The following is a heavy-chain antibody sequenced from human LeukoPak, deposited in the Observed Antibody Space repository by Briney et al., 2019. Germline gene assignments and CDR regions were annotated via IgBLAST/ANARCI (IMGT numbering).Heavy chain of an antibody. Sequence: PGGSLRLSCAASGFTFSSYAMHWVRQAPGKGLEWVAVISYDGSNKYYADSVKGRFTISRDNSKNTLYLQMNSLRAEDTAVYYCARADGPSYYYGSGSYSSWGQGTLVTVSS. D-gene: IGHD3-10*01. V-gene: IGHV3-30*04. J-gene: IGHJ5*02. CDR1: GFTFSSYA. CDR3: ARADGPSYYYGSGSYSS. CDR2: ISYDGSNK.